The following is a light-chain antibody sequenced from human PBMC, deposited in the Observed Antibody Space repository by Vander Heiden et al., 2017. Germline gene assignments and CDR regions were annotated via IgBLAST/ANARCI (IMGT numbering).Light chain of an antibody. V-gene: IGKV1-5*01. Sequence: DIQMTPSPSTLSASVGARVTITCRASQSISSWLAWYQQKPGKAPKLLIYDASSLESGVPSRFSGSGSGKEFTSTISSLQPDYFAPLYCQQYNSYSPDTFGQGTKLEIK. J-gene: IGKJ2*01. CDR3: QQYNSYSPDT. CDR2: DAS. CDR1: QSISSW.